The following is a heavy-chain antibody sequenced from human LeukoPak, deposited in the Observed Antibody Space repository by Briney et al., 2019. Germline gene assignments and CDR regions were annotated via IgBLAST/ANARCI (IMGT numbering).Heavy chain of an antibody. V-gene: IGHV4-61*01. CDR1: GGSVSNASYY. J-gene: IGHJ2*01. D-gene: IGHD3-3*02. CDR3: ARMKDISSWYFNL. Sequence: SESLSLTCTVSGGSVSNASYYWSWIRQPPGKGLDWVGHATDTRSINYNPSLRSRVTISVDTSKHQYSLKLNSVTAADTAVYYCARMKDISSWYFNLWGRGTLDTLSS. CDR2: ATDTRSI.